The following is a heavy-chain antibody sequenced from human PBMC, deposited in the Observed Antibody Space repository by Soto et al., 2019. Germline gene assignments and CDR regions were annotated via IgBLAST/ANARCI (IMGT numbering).Heavy chain of an antibody. CDR2: ISGSGGST. CDR3: AKGGYCSGGSCYLHWFDP. V-gene: IGHV3-23*01. D-gene: IGHD2-15*01. Sequence: PGGSLRLSCAASGFTFSSYAMSWVRQAPGKGLEWVSAISGSGGSTYYADSVKGRFTISRDNSKNTLYLQMNSLRAEDTAVYYCAKGGYCSGGSCYLHWFDPWGQGTPVPVYS. CDR1: GFTFSSYA. J-gene: IGHJ5*02.